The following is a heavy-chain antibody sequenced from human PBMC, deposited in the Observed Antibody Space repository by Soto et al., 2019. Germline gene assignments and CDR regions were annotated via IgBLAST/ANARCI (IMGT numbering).Heavy chain of an antibody. D-gene: IGHD3-22*01. CDR2: IYYTGNT. CDR1: GASISGGDYY. Sequence: QVQLQESGPGLVKPSQTLSLTCTVSGASISGGDYYWTWIRQPPGKGLEWIGSIYYTGNTYSNPSLATPLSISVAPSNPHLPLPLTSVTAPDTAIYYCARATYDSSTYYLDYWGQGTLVTVSS. J-gene: IGHJ4*02. CDR3: ARATYDSSTYYLDY. V-gene: IGHV4-30-4*01.